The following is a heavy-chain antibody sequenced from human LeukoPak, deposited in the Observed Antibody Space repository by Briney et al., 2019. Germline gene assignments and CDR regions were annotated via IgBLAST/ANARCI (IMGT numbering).Heavy chain of an antibody. D-gene: IGHD4-23*01. CDR3: ARGPTGTTVVTVDY. J-gene: IGHJ4*02. CDR1: GFTFSGYV. V-gene: IGHV3-23*01. CDR2: ISGSGGST. Sequence: GGSLRLSCAASGFTFSGYVMTWVRQPPGKGLQWVADISGSGGSTYYADSVKGRFTISRDNSKNTLYLQMNNLRAEDTAVYYCARGPTGTTVVTVDYWGRGTLVTVSS.